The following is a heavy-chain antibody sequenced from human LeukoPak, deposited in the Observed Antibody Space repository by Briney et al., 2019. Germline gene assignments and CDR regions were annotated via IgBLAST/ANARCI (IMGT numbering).Heavy chain of an antibody. CDR3: TTDRYYDTSGANNWFDP. Sequence: PGGSLRLSCAASGFTFSSYPMSWVRQTPGKGLEWVGRIKSKTDGGTTDYAAPVKGRFTISRDDSKNTLYLQMNSLKTEDTAVYYCTTDRYYDTSGANNWFDPWGQGTLVTVSS. D-gene: IGHD3-22*01. V-gene: IGHV3-15*01. J-gene: IGHJ5*02. CDR2: IKSKTDGGTT. CDR1: GFTFSSYP.